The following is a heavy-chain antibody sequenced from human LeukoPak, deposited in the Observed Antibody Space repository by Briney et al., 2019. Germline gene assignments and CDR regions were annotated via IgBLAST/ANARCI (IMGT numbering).Heavy chain of an antibody. CDR2: IKQDGSEK. CDR1: GFIFSSYW. CDR3: AKDAYGGQGSRDIDH. D-gene: IGHD1-26*01. J-gene: IGHJ4*02. Sequence: GRSLTLSCAASGFIFSSYWMSWVRQAPGKGLEWVANIKQDGSEKYYADSVKGRFTISRDNSKNTLYLQMNSLRAEDTAVYYCAKDAYGGQGSRDIDHWGQGTLVTVSS. V-gene: IGHV3-7*01.